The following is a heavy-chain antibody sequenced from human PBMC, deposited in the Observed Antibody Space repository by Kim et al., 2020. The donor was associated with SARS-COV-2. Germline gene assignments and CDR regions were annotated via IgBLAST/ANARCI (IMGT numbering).Heavy chain of an antibody. CDR3: ARSVDRYYYYYGMDV. D-gene: IGHD2-15*01. V-gene: IGHV4-34*01. Sequence: PSLKSRVTISVDTSKNQFSLKLSSVTAADTAVYYCARSVDRYYYYYGMDVWGQGTTVTVSS. J-gene: IGHJ6*02.